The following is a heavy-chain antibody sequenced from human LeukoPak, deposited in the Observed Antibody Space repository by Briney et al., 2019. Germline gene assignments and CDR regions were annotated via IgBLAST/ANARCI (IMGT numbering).Heavy chain of an antibody. CDR2: IYYSGST. CDR1: GGSISSYY. D-gene: IGHD2-2*01. CDR3: ARTTGVPAATGPGFYYHYMDV. J-gene: IGHJ6*03. V-gene: IGHV4-59*01. Sequence: SETLSLTCTVSGGSISSYYWSWIRQPPGKGLEWIGYIYYSGSTNYNPSLKSRVTMSVDTSKNQFSLKMSSVTAADTAVYYCARTTGVPAATGPGFYYHYMDVWGKGTPVTVSS.